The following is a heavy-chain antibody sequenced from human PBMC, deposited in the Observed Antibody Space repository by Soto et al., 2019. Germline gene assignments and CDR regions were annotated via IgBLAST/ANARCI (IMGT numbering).Heavy chain of an antibody. J-gene: IGHJ4*02. CDR3: ARDASGHDFWDGPWYFDS. Sequence: QVQLQESGPGLVKPSETLSLTCTVSGGSISSSYWSWIRQPPGKGLEWLGYVYYIGSTKYNPSLKNRITISVDTSQNQFSLKLESVPAADTALYYCARDASGHDFWDGPWYFDSWGQGTLVTVSS. V-gene: IGHV4-59*01. CDR2: VYYIGST. CDR1: GGSISSSY. D-gene: IGHD3-3*01.